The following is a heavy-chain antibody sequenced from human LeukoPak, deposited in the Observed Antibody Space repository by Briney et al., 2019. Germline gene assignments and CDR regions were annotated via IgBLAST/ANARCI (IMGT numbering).Heavy chain of an antibody. D-gene: IGHD5-24*01. CDR2: INPSGGST. CDR3: ARADITRDGYNSAFDI. Sequence: GASVKVSCKASGYTFTSYYMHWVRPAPGQGLEWMGIINPSGGSTSYAQKFQGRVTMTSDMSTSTVYMELSSLRSEDTAVYYCARADITRDGYNSAFDIWGQGTMVTVSS. V-gene: IGHV1-46*01. J-gene: IGHJ3*02. CDR1: GYTFTSYY.